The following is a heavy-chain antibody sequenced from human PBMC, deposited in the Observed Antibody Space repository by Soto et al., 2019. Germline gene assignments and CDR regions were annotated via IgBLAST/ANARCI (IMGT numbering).Heavy chain of an antibody. Sequence: SETLSLTCAVSGYSISSSNWWGWIRQPPGKGLEWIGYIYYSGSTYYNPSLKSRVTMSVDTSKNQFSLKLSSVTAVDTAVYYCARMTTVSGFDYCGQGTLVTVSS. D-gene: IGHD4-17*01. CDR1: GYSISSSNW. CDR3: ARMTTVSGFDY. J-gene: IGHJ4*02. V-gene: IGHV4-28*01. CDR2: IYYSGST.